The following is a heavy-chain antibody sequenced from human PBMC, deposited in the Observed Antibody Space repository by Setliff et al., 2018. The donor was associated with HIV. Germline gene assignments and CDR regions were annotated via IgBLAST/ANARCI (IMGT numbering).Heavy chain of an antibody. V-gene: IGHV4-39*01. J-gene: IGHJ3*02. CDR3: SRSGIGYGGDSNTFDI. Sequence: PSETLSLTCTVSGDSITGSHYYWGWIRQPPGKGLEWIASIHYSGSTYDSPSVRSRVAIFVDTPKNQFSLRLNSVTATDAAMYYCSRSGIGYGGDSNTFDIWGQGTLVT. CDR1: GDSITGSHYY. D-gene: IGHD2-21*02. CDR2: IHYSGST.